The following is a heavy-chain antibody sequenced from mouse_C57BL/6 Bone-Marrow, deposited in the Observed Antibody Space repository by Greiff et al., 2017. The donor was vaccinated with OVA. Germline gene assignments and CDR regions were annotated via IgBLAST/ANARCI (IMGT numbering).Heavy chain of an antibody. CDR3: AYYYGSSLYWYFDV. CDR1: GYSITSGYY. V-gene: IGHV3-6*01. D-gene: IGHD1-1*01. J-gene: IGHJ1*03. Sequence: EVKLQESGPGLVKPSQSLSLTCSVTGYSITSGYYWNWIRQFPGNKLEWMGYISYDGSNNYNPSLKNRISITRDTSKNQFFLKLNSVTTEDTATYYCAYYYGSSLYWYFDVWGTGTTVTVSS. CDR2: ISYDGSN.